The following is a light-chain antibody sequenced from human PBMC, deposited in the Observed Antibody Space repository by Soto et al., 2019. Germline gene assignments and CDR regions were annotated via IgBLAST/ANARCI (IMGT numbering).Light chain of an antibody. Sequence: QSVLTQPASVSGSPGQSITISCTGTNSDVGGYNYVSWYQQHPGKAPKLMIYEVTSRPSGVSNRFSGSKSGNTASLTISGLQAEDEADYYCSSYTSPTTVVLGGATTVTVL. V-gene: IGLV2-14*01. CDR1: NSDVGGYNY. J-gene: IGLJ3*02. CDR3: SSYTSPTTVV. CDR2: EVT.